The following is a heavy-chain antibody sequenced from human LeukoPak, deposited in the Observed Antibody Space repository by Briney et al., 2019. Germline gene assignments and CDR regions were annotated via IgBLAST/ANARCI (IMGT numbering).Heavy chain of an antibody. D-gene: IGHD3-3*01. Sequence: GGSLRLSCAASGFTFSSYAMSWVRQAPGKGLEWVSAISGSGGSTYYADSVKGRFTISRDNSKNTLYLQMNSLRAEDTAVYYCAKDPYDFWSGYPRPIYFDYWGQGTLVTVPS. CDR2: ISGSGGST. J-gene: IGHJ4*02. V-gene: IGHV3-23*01. CDR1: GFTFSSYA. CDR3: AKDPYDFWSGYPRPIYFDY.